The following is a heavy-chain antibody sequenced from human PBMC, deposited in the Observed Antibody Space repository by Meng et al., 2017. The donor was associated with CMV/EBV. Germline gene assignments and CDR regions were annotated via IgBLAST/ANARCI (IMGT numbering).Heavy chain of an antibody. CDR1: GYTFTTYD. V-gene: IGHV1-8*01. CDR2: MNPNSGNT. D-gene: IGHD2-2*02. J-gene: IGHJ4*02. CDR3: ARGHYYCRGISCYSLDS. Sequence: ASVQVSCKASGYTFTTYDLNWVRQAPGQGLEWMGWMNPNSGNTGSAQKFQGRVTFSRNTSMNTAYMELSSLRSEDTAVYYCARGHYYCRGISCYSLDSWGQGTLVTVSS.